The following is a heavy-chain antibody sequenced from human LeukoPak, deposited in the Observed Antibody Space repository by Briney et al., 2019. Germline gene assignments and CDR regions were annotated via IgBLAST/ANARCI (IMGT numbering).Heavy chain of an antibody. CDR3: ARHRSGWYRFDY. J-gene: IGHJ4*02. CDR1: GGIISSYA. Sequence: GASVNVSCKASGGIISSYAISWMRQAPGQALEWMGGIIPISGITNDAQKFQGRVTITADESTSTAYMELSSLRSEYTAVYYCARHRSGWYRFDYWGQGTLVTVSS. V-gene: IGHV1-69*13. CDR2: IIPISGIT. D-gene: IGHD6-19*01.